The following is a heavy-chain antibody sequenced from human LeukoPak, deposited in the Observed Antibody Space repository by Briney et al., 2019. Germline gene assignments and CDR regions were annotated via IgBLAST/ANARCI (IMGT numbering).Heavy chain of an antibody. CDR3: ARARAAALDY. V-gene: IGHV4-34*01. CDR2: INHSGST. J-gene: IGHJ4*02. D-gene: IGHD6-13*01. Sequence: SETLSLTCAVYGGSFSGYYWSWICQPPGKGLEWIGEINHSGSTNYNPSLKSRVTISVDTSKNQFSLKLSSVTAADTAVYYCARARAAALDYWGQGTLVTVSS. CDR1: GGSFSGYY.